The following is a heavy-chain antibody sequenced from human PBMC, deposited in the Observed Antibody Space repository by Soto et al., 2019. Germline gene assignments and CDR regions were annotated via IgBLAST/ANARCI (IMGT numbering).Heavy chain of an antibody. CDR3: ARGVLH. J-gene: IGHJ4*02. CDR1: VDCMRSWGFY. Sequence: ACTVCVDCMRSWGFYWSWIRQHPGKGLEWIGSIYYSGSTYYNPSLKSRVTISVDTSKNQFSLKLSSVTPADTAVYYCARGVLHWRQGTLVTVSS. D-gene: IGHD3-16*01. V-gene: IGHV4-31*03. CDR2: IYYSGST.